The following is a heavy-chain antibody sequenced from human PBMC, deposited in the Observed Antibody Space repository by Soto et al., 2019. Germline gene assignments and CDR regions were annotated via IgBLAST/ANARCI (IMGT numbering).Heavy chain of an antibody. V-gene: IGHV4-31*03. D-gene: IGHD3-16*01. CDR3: ARSRYYRNAFDI. Sequence: QVQLQESGPGLVKPSQTLSLTCTVSGGSIISGGYYWSWIRQHPGKGLEWIGYIYYSGSTYYNPSLKSRVTISVDTSKNQFSLKLSSVTAADTAVYYCARSRYYRNAFDIWGQGTMVTVSS. CDR2: IYYSGST. CDR1: GGSIISGGYY. J-gene: IGHJ3*02.